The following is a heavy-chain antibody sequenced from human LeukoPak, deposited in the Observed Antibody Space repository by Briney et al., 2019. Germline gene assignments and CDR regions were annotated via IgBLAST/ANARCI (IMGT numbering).Heavy chain of an antibody. CDR2: ISSSSSYI. V-gene: IGHV3-21*01. CDR3: ARASIGSGWYWDY. Sequence: GGSLRLSCAASGFTFRSYEMNWVRQAPGKGLEWVSSISSSSSYIYYADSVKGRFTISRDNAKNSLYLQMNSLRAEDTPVYYCARASIGSGWYWDYWGQGTLVTVSS. J-gene: IGHJ4*02. D-gene: IGHD6-19*01. CDR1: GFTFRSYE.